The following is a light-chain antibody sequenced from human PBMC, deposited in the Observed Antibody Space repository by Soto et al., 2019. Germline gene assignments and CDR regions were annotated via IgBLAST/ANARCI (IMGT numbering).Light chain of an antibody. CDR2: GAS. CDR3: QQYGTLIT. CDR1: QSVANSY. V-gene: IGKV3-20*01. J-gene: IGKJ5*01. Sequence: EIVLTQSPGTQSLSPGERATLSCRASQSVANSYLAWYQQKPGQAPRLLIYGASSRATGITDRFSGSGSGTDFTLTISRLESEDFAVYYCQQYGTLITFGQGTRLEIK.